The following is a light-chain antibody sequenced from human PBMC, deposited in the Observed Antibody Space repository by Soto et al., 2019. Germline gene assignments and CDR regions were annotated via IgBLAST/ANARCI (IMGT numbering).Light chain of an antibody. CDR1: QGMSNY. Sequence: DIQMTQSPSSLSASVGDRVSITCRASQGMSNYLAWYQQKPGKHPKLLIYAASTLQSGVSSRFSGSGSGTDFTLTISSLQPEDVATYYCQNYHSGGSFGQGTKVEIK. V-gene: IGKV1-27*01. J-gene: IGKJ1*01. CDR3: QNYHSGGS. CDR2: AAS.